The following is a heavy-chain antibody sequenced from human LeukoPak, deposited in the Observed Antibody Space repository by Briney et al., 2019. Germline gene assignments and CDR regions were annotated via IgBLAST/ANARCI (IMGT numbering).Heavy chain of an antibody. V-gene: IGHV4-38-2*02. CDR3: ARDSGPWGVFDP. CDR2: IYHSGSA. CDR1: GYSISSGYY. Sequence: SETLSLTCTVSGYSISSGYYWGWIRQPPGKGLEWIGSIYHSGSAYYNPSLKSRVTISVDTSKNQFSLKLSSVTAADTAVYYCARDSGPWGVFDPWGQGTLVTVSS. J-gene: IGHJ5*02. D-gene: IGHD3-10*01.